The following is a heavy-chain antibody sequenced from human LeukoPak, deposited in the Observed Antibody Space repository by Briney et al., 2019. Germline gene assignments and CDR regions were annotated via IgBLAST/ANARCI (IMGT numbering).Heavy chain of an antibody. V-gene: IGHV4-59*12. CDR2: IYYSGST. CDR3: ARDGGSGYSSGDTDY. D-gene: IGHD6-19*01. CDR1: GGSISSYY. J-gene: IGHJ4*02. Sequence: SETLSLTCTVSGGSISSYYWSWIRQPPGKGLEWIGNIYYSGSTNYNPSLKSRVTISVDTSKNQFSLKLSSVTAADTAVYYCARDGGSGYSSGDTDYWGQGTLVTVSS.